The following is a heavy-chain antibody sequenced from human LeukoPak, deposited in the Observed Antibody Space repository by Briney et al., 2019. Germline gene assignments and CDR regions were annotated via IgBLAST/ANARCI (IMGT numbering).Heavy chain of an antibody. CDR2: FDPEDGET. Sequence: ASVKVSCKVSGYTLTELSMHRVRQAPGKGLEWMGGFDPEDGETIYAQKFQGRVTMTEDTSTDTAYMELSSLRSEDTAVYYCATVRYRYCSGGSCPGHFDYWGQGTLVTVSS. D-gene: IGHD2-15*01. CDR3: ATVRYRYCSGGSCPGHFDY. V-gene: IGHV1-24*01. J-gene: IGHJ4*02. CDR1: GYTLTELS.